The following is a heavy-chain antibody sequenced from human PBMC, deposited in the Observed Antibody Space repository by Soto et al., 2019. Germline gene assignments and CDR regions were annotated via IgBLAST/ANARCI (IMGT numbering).Heavy chain of an antibody. CDR3: ARGGRGYSSAPRYYFDY. Sequence: QVQLVQSGSEVKKPGSSVKASCKASGGSFSSNPISWVRQAPGQGLEWMAGIIPIFATVHYAQKFQGRVTLTADESTSTAYMELTSLRSEDTAVYCCARGGRGYSSAPRYYFDYWGQGTLVTVSS. D-gene: IGHD5-18*01. J-gene: IGHJ4*02. V-gene: IGHV1-69*01. CDR1: GGSFSSNP. CDR2: IIPIFATV.